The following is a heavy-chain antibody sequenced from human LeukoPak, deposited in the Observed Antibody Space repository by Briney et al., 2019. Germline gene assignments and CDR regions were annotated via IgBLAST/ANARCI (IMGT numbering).Heavy chain of an antibody. V-gene: IGHV3-74*01. CDR3: ARGGPGPTDYFDY. D-gene: IGHD1-14*01. CDR2: ISDDGSSS. Sequence: GGSLRLSCAASGFTFSSYWMHWVRHAPEKGLVWVSRISDDGSSSNYADSVKGRFTISRDNAKNTLYLQMNSLRAEDAAVYYCARGGPGPTDYFDYWGQGTLVTVSS. CDR1: GFTFSSYW. J-gene: IGHJ4*02.